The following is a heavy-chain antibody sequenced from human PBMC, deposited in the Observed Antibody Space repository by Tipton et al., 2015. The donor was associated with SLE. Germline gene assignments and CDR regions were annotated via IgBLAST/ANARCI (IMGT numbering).Heavy chain of an antibody. D-gene: IGHD2-15*01. V-gene: IGHV4-61*02. CDR3: ARDGFTPWDS. CDR1: GGSISSGSSS. Sequence: TLSLTCTVSGGSISSGSSSWCWIRQAAGKGLEWIGRVYSSGNTNFNPSLKSRVTISIDRSKNQFSLNLSSVTAADTAVYYCARDGFTPWDSWGQGTLVTVSS. CDR2: VYSSGNT. J-gene: IGHJ4*02.